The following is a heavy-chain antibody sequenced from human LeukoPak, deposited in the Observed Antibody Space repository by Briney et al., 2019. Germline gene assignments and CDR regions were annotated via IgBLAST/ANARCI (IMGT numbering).Heavy chain of an antibody. CDR3: ARGGALGIAAAGPLGY. J-gene: IGHJ4*02. CDR2: INANSGGT. V-gene: IGHV1-2*02. D-gene: IGHD6-13*01. Sequence: ASVKVSCTASVYTFTGYYMHWVRQAPGQGLEWRGWINANSGGTNNTQKLQGRVTMTRDKSISTAYMELSRLRSDDTAVDYCARGGALGIAAAGPLGYWGQGTLVTVSS. CDR1: VYTFTGYY.